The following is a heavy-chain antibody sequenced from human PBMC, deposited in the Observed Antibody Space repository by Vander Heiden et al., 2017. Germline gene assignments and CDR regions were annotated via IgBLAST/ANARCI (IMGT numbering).Heavy chain of an antibody. CDR3: ARDLTSGSPDGMDV. Sequence: EVQLVESGGGLVKPGGSLRLSCAAAGFTFSSYSRNWVRQAPGKGLEGVSSISSSSSYIYYADSVKGRFTISRDNAKNSLYLQMNSLRAEDTAVYYCARDLTSGSPDGMDVWGQGTTVTVSS. J-gene: IGHJ6*02. CDR2: ISSSSSYI. CDR1: GFTFSSYS. V-gene: IGHV3-21*01. D-gene: IGHD1-26*01.